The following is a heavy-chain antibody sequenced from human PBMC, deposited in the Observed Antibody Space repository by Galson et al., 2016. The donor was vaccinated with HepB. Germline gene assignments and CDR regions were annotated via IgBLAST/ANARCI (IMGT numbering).Heavy chain of an antibody. CDR3: ARHNYYQNYMDV. V-gene: IGHV3-53*01. Sequence: SLRLSCAASGFAVSTNYLSWVRQAPGKGLEWVSVIYSDSSTYYADSVKGRFTISRDNSKNTVFLQMNNLRAEDTAVYYCARHNYYQNYMDVWGKGTTVIVSS. CDR1: GFAVSTNY. J-gene: IGHJ6*03. CDR2: IYSDSST.